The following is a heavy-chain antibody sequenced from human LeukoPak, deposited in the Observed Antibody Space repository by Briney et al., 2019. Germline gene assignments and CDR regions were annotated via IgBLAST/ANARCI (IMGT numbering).Heavy chain of an antibody. CDR2: ISSSSSTI. V-gene: IGHV3-48*01. CDR1: GFTFTSYA. Sequence: PGGSLRLSCAASGFTFTSYAMSWVRQAPGKGLEWVSYISSSSSTIYYADSVKGRFTISRDNAKNSLYLQMNSLRAEDTAVYYCARSLGDTYDFWSGYYPNWFDPWGQGTLVTVSS. CDR3: ARSLGDTYDFWSGYYPNWFDP. D-gene: IGHD3-3*01. J-gene: IGHJ5*02.